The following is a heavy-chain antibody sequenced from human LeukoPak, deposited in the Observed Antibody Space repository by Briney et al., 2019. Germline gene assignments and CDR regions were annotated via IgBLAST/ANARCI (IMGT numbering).Heavy chain of an antibody. CDR2: IIPIFGTA. V-gene: IGHV1-69*13. CDR3: ARGRIKSRVIVVVPAAMVLSGMDV. J-gene: IGHJ6*02. CDR1: GGTFSSYA. Sequence: SVKVSCEASGGTFSSYAISWVRQAPGQGLEWMGGIIPIFGTANYAQKFQGRVTITADESTSTAYMELSSLRSEDTAVYYCARGRIKSRVIVVVPAAMVLSGMDVWGQGTTVTVSS. D-gene: IGHD2-2*01.